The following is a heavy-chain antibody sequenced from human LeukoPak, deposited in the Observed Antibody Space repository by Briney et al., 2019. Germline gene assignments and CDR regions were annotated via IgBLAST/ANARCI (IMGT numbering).Heavy chain of an antibody. CDR1: GYTFTSYG. CDR3: RLGSGSYYNGGAGFDP. D-gene: IGHD3-10*01. Sequence: GASVKVSCKASGYTFTSYGISWVRQAPGQGLEWMGWISAYNGNTNYAQKLQGRVTMTTDTSTSTAYMELRSLRSEDTAVYYCRLGSGSYYNGGAGFDPWGQGTLVTVSS. V-gene: IGHV1-18*01. CDR2: ISAYNGNT. J-gene: IGHJ5*02.